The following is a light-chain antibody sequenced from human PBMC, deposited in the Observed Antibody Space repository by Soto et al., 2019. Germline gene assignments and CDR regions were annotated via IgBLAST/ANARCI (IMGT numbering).Light chain of an antibody. V-gene: IGKV1D-12*01. J-gene: IGKJ1*01. CDR3: QQSYTPPWT. CDR1: QDISTL. CDR2: GAS. Sequence: DIQMTQSPSSVSASIGDTVTITCRASQDISTLLAWYQQKPGKAPKLLIYGASTLESGVPSRFSGRGSGTDFTLTISSLQPEDFATYICQQSYTPPWTFGQGTKVEVK.